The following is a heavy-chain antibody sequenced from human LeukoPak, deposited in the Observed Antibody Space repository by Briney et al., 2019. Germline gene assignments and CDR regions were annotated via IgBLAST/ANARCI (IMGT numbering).Heavy chain of an antibody. CDR2: IYSGGST. CDR3: AREAVTGLDAFDI. J-gene: IGHJ3*02. D-gene: IGHD1-1*01. CDR1: GFTVSTNY. V-gene: IGHV3-66*01. Sequence: GGSLRLSCAASGFTVSTNYMTWVRQAPGKGLEWVSVIYSGGSTYYADCVKGRFTISRDNSKNTLYLQMNSLRAEDTAVYYCAREAVTGLDAFDIWGQGTMVTVSS.